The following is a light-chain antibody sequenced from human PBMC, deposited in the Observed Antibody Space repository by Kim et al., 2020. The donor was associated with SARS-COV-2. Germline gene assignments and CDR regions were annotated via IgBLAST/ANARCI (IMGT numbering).Light chain of an antibody. CDR3: NSRDTNNNVI. J-gene: IGLJ2*01. V-gene: IGLV3-19*01. CDR1: SLRSYY. CDR2: GKN. Sequence: SSELTQDPAVSVALGQTVRITCQGDSLRSYYATWYQQKPGEAPIVVIYGKNNRPPGIPDRFSGSSSGNTASLTITATQAGDEADYYCNSRDTNNNVIFGGGTKVTVL.